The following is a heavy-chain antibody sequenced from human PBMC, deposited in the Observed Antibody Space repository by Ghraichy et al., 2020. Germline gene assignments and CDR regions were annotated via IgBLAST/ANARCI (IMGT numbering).Heavy chain of an antibody. CDR2: MYPNSGDT. J-gene: IGHJ5*02. V-gene: IGHV1-8*01. CDR1: GYTFTTYD. D-gene: IGHD3-22*01. CDR3: ARGKYFYDSSGWFDP. Sequence: ASVKVSCKASGYTFTTYDINWVRQATGQGLEWMGWMYPNSGDTGYAQKFQGRVTMTRNTAISTAYMELSSLRSEDTAVYYCARGKYFYDSSGWFDPWGQGTLVTVSS.